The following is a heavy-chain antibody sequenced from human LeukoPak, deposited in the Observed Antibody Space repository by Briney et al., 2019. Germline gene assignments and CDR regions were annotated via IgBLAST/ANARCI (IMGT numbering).Heavy chain of an antibody. CDR2: VNPNSGGT. J-gene: IGHJ4*02. CDR1: GYTFTGYY. D-gene: IGHD2-2*01. CDR3: ARLYCSSTSCDPGS. V-gene: IGHV1-2*02. Sequence: ASVKVSCKASGYTFTGYYMHWVRQAPGQGLEWMGWVNPNSGGTNYAQKFQGRVTMTRDTSISTAYTELSRLRSDDTAVYYCARLYCSSTSCDPGSWGQGTLVTVSS.